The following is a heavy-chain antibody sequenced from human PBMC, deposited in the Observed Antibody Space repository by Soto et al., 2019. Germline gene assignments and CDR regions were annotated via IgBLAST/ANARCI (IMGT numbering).Heavy chain of an antibody. J-gene: IGHJ6*02. D-gene: IGHD1-26*01. CDR2: ISFDGTNT. Sequence: QVKLVESGGGVVQPGKSLRLSCEASGFTFETYAMHWVRQAPGKGLEWVAVISFDGTNTYYADSVKGRFTFSRDNSKNTLYLQLNILRPEDTAVYYWARDHLYCTDVNWLRGYYGMDVWGQGTTVNFSS. V-gene: IGHV3-30-3*01. CDR1: GFTFETYA. CDR3: ARDHLYCTDVNWLRGYYGMDV.